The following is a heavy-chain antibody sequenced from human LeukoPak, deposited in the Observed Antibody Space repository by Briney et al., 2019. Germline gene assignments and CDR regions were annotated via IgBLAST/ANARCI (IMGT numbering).Heavy chain of an antibody. D-gene: IGHD5-18*01. CDR3: ASGYNYGYPFDS. CDR2: IYHSGST. V-gene: IGHV4-38-2*01. Sequence: SETLSLTCAVSRYSISSGYYLGWIRQPPGKGLEGIGSIYHSGSTYYNPSLKSRVTISVDTSKNQFSLKMSPVTAADTAVYYCASGYNYGYPFDSWGQGTLVTVSS. CDR1: RYSISSGYY. J-gene: IGHJ4*02.